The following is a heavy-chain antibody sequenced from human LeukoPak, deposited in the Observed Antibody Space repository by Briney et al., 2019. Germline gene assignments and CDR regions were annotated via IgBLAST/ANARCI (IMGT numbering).Heavy chain of an antibody. J-gene: IGHJ3*02. CDR2: FDPEDGET. D-gene: IGHD5-18*01. V-gene: IGHV1-24*01. CDR1: GYTLTELS. CDR3: ATPVGIQLFDAFDI. Sequence: ASVKVSCKVSGYTLTELSMHRVRQAPGKGLEWMGGFDPEDGETIYAQKFQGRVTMTEDTSTDTAYMELSSLRSEDTAVYYCATPVGIQLFDAFDIWGQGTMVTVSS.